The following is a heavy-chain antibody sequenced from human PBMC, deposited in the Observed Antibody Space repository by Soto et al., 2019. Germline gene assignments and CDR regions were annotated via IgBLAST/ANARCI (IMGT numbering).Heavy chain of an antibody. D-gene: IGHD1-26*01. CDR3: AREGGSGSTDWYFNV. CDR1: GGSISSGGYS. Sequence: QLQLQESGSGLVKPSQTLSLTCTVSGGSISSGGYSWSWLRQPPGKGLEWIGYIFHSGSTYYNPSLQSPVTISVDGSKTLFSLELSTVTAADSAIYYCAREGGSGSTDWYFNVWGRGTLVTVSS. V-gene: IGHV4-30-2*01. J-gene: IGHJ2*01. CDR2: IFHSGST.